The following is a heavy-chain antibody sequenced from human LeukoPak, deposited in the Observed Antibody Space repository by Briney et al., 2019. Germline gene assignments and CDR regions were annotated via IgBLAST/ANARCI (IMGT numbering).Heavy chain of an antibody. CDR1: AFTFSDYP. Sequence: GGSLRLSCVTSAFTFSDYPMHWVRQAPGKGLEWVAVIAHDGSYEFHADSVEGRFAISRDNSKNTLYLQMNSLRAEDTAVYYCAKDAAVAGTSLDYWGQGTLVTVSS. CDR2: IAHDGSYE. J-gene: IGHJ4*02. V-gene: IGHV3-30*09. D-gene: IGHD6-19*01. CDR3: AKDAAVAGTSLDY.